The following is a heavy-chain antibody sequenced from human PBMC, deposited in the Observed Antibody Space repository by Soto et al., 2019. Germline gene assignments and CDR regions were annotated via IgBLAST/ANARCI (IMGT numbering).Heavy chain of an antibody. J-gene: IGHJ3*02. CDR1: GFTFSSYA. V-gene: IGHV3-30*14. CDR2: ISYDENNK. CDR3: ARGQPYSGTYFAFDI. Sequence: GGSLRLSCAASGFTFSSYAMYWVRQAPGKGLEWVAVISYDENNKYYADSAKGRFIIFRDISKNTLYLQMDTLRAEDTALYYCARGQPYSGTYFAFDIWGQGTMVTVSS. D-gene: IGHD5-12*01.